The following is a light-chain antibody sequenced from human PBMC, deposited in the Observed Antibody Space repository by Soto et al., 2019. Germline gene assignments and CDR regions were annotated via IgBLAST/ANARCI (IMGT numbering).Light chain of an antibody. CDR1: QSVSSSY. J-gene: IGKJ1*01. V-gene: IGKV3-20*01. Sequence: EIVLTQSPGTLSLSPGERATLSCRASQSVSSSYLAWYQQKPGQAPRLLIYGTSSRATAFPDRFSGSGSGTDFTLTISRLEPEDFAVYYCQQYGSSSWTFGQGTKV. CDR3: QQYGSSSWT. CDR2: GTS.